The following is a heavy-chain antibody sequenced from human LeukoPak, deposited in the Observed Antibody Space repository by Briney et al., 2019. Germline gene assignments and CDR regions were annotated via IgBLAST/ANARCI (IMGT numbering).Heavy chain of an antibody. CDR3: VRESEYYFDHSASFDY. Sequence: GGSLRLSCAASGFTFTAYLIHWVRQAPGKGLEWVAVMSSDGNAMFYADSVKGRFTISRDNSKNTLYLQVNSLRAEDTAVYYCVRESEYYFDHSASFDYWGQGTLVTVSS. D-gene: IGHD3-22*01. CDR1: GFTFTAYL. J-gene: IGHJ4*02. V-gene: IGHV3-30-3*01. CDR2: MSSDGNAM.